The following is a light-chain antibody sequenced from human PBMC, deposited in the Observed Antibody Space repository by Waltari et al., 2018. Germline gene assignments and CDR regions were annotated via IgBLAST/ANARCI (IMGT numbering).Light chain of an antibody. CDR1: QGVGKY. CDR3: QKYDFLPAT. V-gene: IGKV3-20*01. Sequence: EIVLMQSPGTLSLSHGERATLSCRASQGVGKYLAWYQQKPGQAPRLLLYHAPIRATGIPDRFSGSGYGTDFSLTISRLEPEDFAVYYCQKYDFLPATFGQGTTVEIK. J-gene: IGKJ1*01. CDR2: HAP.